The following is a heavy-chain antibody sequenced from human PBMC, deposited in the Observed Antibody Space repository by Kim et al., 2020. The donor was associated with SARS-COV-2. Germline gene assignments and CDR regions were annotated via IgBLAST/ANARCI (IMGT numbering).Heavy chain of an antibody. CDR3: ARSGMTIFGVVIDNWFDP. Sequence: SETLSLTCTVSGGSISSSSYYWGWIRQPPGKGLEWIGSIYYSGSTYYNPSLKSRVTISVDTSKNQFSLKLSSVTAADTAVYYCARSGMTIFGVVIDNWFDPWGQGTLVTVSS. CDR2: IYYSGST. CDR1: GGSISSSSYY. D-gene: IGHD3-3*01. J-gene: IGHJ5*02. V-gene: IGHV4-39*01.